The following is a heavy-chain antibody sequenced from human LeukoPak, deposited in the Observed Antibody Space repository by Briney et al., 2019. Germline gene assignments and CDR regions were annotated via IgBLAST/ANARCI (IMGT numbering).Heavy chain of an antibody. CDR1: GGSFSGYY. Sequence: PSETLSLTCAVYGGSFSGYYWSWIRQPPGKGLEWIGEINHSGSTNYNPSLKSRVTISVDTSKNQFSLKLSSVTAADTAVYYCARSDRAGVDYWGQGTLVTVSS. CDR3: ARSDRAGVDY. CDR2: INHSGST. D-gene: IGHD6-13*01. J-gene: IGHJ4*02. V-gene: IGHV4-34*01.